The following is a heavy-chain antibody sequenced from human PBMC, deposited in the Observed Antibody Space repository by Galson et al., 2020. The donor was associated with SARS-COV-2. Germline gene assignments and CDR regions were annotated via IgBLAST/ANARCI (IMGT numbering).Heavy chain of an antibody. CDR2: IFTGDSDT. V-gene: IGHV5-51*01. J-gene: IGHJ4*02. CDR3: ARVALRTGDVGDYGEVFDY. D-gene: IGHD4-17*01. CDR1: GYSYNTSW. Sequence: GGYLRLTCQGPGYSYNTSWIAWVRQMPAKGLEGMGQIFTGDSDTRYSPSYQGKVTMSVDKSISTAYLQWSSLKASDTAMYDCARVALRTGDVGDYGEVFDYWGQGTPVTVSS.